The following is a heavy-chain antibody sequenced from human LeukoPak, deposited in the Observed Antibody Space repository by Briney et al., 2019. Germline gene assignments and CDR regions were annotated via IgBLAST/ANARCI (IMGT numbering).Heavy chain of an antibody. CDR3: ARDRIYTNYYFDS. CDR1: GFTFSSYS. J-gene: IGHJ4*02. Sequence: GGSLRLSCAASGFTFSSYSMNWVRQAPGKGLQWVSSISTGSNYIYNADSVKGRFTISRDNAKNSLYLQMNSLRADDTGVYYCARDRIYTNYYFDSWGLGTLVTVSS. CDR2: ISTGSNYI. D-gene: IGHD4-11*01. V-gene: IGHV3-21*01.